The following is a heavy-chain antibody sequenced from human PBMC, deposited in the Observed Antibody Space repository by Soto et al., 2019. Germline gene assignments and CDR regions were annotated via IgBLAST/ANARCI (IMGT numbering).Heavy chain of an antibody. V-gene: IGHV1-2*02. CDR1: GYTFTGYY. Sequence: ASVKVSCKASGYTFTGYYVHWVRQAPGQGLEWMGWINPNSGGTNYAQKFQGRVTMTRDTSISTAYMELSRLRSDDTAVYYCATPLISSGYYFDAFDIWGQGTMVTVSS. CDR2: INPNSGGT. D-gene: IGHD3-22*01. J-gene: IGHJ3*02. CDR3: ATPLISSGYYFDAFDI.